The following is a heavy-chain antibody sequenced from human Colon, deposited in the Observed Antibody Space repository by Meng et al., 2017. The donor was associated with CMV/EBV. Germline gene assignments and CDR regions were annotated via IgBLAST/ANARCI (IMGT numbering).Heavy chain of an antibody. CDR1: RFTFRTSG. CDR2: ISNDGSST. J-gene: IGHJ4*02. D-gene: IGHD3/OR15-3a*01. Sequence: SCAASRFTFRTSGMHWVRQAPGKGLEWVALISNDGSSTDYLDSVKGRFTISRDNSKNTLYLQMNNLRDEDTAIYYCAKVGLHGYHFDYWGQGTLVTVSS. CDR3: AKVGLHGYHFDY. V-gene: IGHV3-30*18.